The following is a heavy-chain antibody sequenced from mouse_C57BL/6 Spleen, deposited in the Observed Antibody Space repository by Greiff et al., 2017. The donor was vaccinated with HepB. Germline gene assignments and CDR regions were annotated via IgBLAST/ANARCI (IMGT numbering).Heavy chain of an antibody. CDR2: ISYDGSN. J-gene: IGHJ3*01. Sequence: EVKLVESGPGLVKPSQSLSLTCSVTGYSITSGYYWNWIRQFPGNKLEWMGYISYDGSNNYNPSLKNRISITRDTSKNQFFLKLNSVTTEDTATYYCARPYGYDPWFAYWGQGTLVTVSA. D-gene: IGHD2-2*01. CDR3: ARPYGYDPWFAY. V-gene: IGHV3-6*01. CDR1: GYSITSGYY.